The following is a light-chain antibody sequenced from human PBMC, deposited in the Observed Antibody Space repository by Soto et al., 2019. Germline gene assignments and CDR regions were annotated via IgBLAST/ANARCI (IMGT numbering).Light chain of an antibody. Sequence: EIVLTQSPGTLSLSPGERATLTCRASLNFNNNSLAWYQQKPGQAPRLVIYGASSRATGIPDRFSGSGSGTGFTRTIIRLEPEDFAVYYCQQFDTSPRTFGQGTKLEIK. J-gene: IGKJ2*01. CDR1: LNFNNNS. CDR2: GAS. CDR3: QQFDTSPRT. V-gene: IGKV3-20*01.